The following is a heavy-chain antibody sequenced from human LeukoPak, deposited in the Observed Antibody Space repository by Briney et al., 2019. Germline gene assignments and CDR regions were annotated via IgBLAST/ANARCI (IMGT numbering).Heavy chain of an antibody. V-gene: IGHV3-7*01. CDR3: AGGSDGYKPNFDY. CDR1: GFTFSSYW. J-gene: IGHJ4*02. CDR2: IKQDGSEK. Sequence: GSLRLSCAASGFTFSSYWMSWVRQAPGKGLEWVANIKQDGSEKYYVDSVKGRFTISRDNAKNSLYLQMNSLRAEDTAVYYCAGGSDGYKPNFDYWGQGTLVTVSS. D-gene: IGHD5-24*01.